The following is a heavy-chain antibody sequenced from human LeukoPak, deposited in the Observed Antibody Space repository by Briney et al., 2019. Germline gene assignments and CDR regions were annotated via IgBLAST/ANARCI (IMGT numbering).Heavy chain of an antibody. CDR1: GDSTSSDY. D-gene: IGHD3-9*01. V-gene: IGHV4-34*01. CDR2: INHSGST. Sequence: SETLSLTCIVSGDSTSSDYWSWIRQPPGKGLEWIGEINHSGSTNYNPSLKSRVTISVDTSKNQFSLKLSSVTAADTAVYYCARRYFDWLFEDYWGQGTLVTVSS. CDR3: ARRYFDWLFEDY. J-gene: IGHJ4*02.